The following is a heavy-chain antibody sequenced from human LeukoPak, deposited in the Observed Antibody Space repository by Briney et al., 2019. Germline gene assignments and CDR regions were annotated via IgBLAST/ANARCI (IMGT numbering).Heavy chain of an antibody. CDR3: ARVTVSAIRAGSYFDY. Sequence: GGSLRLSCAASGFTLGSYAMHWVRQAPGKGLEWVAVISYDGSNKYYADSVKGRFTISRDNSKNTLYLQMNSLRAEDTAVYYCARVTVSAIRAGSYFDYWGQGTLVTVSS. D-gene: IGHD1-26*01. CDR2: ISYDGSNK. V-gene: IGHV3-30-3*01. CDR1: GFTLGSYA. J-gene: IGHJ4*02.